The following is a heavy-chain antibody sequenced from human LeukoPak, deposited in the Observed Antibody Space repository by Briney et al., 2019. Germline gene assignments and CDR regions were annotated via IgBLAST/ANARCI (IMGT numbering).Heavy chain of an antibody. CDR2: SNAGNGDT. J-gene: IGHJ4*02. D-gene: IGHD1-26*01. V-gene: IGHV1-3*02. Sequence: ASVKVSCKASGYTLTGYTIHWVRQAPGQRLEWLGWSNAGNGDTKYLQEFQGRVTITKDTSASTAYMELSSLRSEDMAVYYCARGRGSYSLDYWGQGTLVTVSS. CDR3: ARGRGSYSLDY. CDR1: GYTLTGYT.